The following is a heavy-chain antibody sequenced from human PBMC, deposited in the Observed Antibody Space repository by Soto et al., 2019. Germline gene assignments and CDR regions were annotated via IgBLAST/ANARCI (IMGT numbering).Heavy chain of an antibody. CDR2: ISWNSGSI. V-gene: IGHV3-9*01. J-gene: IGHJ6*02. CDR3: AKDISAAGKRYYGMDV. D-gene: IGHD6-13*01. CDR1: GFTFDDYA. Sequence: GGSLRLSCAASGFTFDDYAMHWVRQAPGKGLEWVSGISWNSGSIGYADSVKGRFTISRDNAKNSLYLQMNSLRAEDTALYYCAKDISAAGKRYYGMDVWGQGTTVTVSS.